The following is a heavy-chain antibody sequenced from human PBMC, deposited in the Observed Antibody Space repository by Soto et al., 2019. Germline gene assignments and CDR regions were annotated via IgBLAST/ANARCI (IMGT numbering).Heavy chain of an antibody. CDR2: IWYDGGNK. D-gene: IGHD6-19*01. CDR1: GFNFSSYV. J-gene: IGHJ4*02. V-gene: IGHV3-33*01. Sequence: ESGGGVVQPGRSLRLSCAASGFNFSSYVMHWVRQAPGKGLEWVAVIWYDGGNKYYADSVKGRFTISRDNSKNTLYLQMNSKRAEDTAVHYCARDGQWLPRDGLRSSYYLDYWGQGTLVTVSS. CDR3: ARDGQWLPRDGLRSSYYLDY.